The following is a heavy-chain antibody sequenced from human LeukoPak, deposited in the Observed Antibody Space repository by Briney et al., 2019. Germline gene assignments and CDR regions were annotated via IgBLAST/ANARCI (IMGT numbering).Heavy chain of an antibody. CDR1: GFTFNAYS. CDR2: ISRASESI. Sequence: PGGSLRLSCAASGFTFNAYSMAWVRQAPGKGLEWVSIISRASESIFYADSVKGRFTISRDNAKNSLYLQMNGLRAEDTAAYYCMRGATDTTRWFDPWGQGTLVTVSS. D-gene: IGHD2/OR15-2a*01. CDR3: MRGATDTTRWFDP. V-gene: IGHV3-21*01. J-gene: IGHJ5*02.